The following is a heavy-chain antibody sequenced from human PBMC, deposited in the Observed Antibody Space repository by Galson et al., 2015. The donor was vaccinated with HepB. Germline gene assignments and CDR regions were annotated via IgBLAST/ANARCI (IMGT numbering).Heavy chain of an antibody. Sequence: SLRLSCAASGFTFSTYWMSWVRQAPGKGLEWVAVISYDGSNKYYADSVKGRFTISRDNSKNTLYLQMNSLRAEDTAVYYCARDRGDCSSTSCYNGPRAAFDIWGQGTMVTVSS. CDR2: ISYDGSNK. CDR1: GFTFSTYW. D-gene: IGHD2-2*02. CDR3: ARDRGDCSSTSCYNGPRAAFDI. V-gene: IGHV3-30-3*01. J-gene: IGHJ3*02.